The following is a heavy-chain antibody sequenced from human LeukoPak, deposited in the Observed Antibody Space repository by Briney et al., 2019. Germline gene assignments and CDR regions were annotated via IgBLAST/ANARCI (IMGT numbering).Heavy chain of an antibody. J-gene: IGHJ4*02. V-gene: IGHV3-48*02. Sequence: GGSLRLSCAASGFTFSRYSMNWVRQAPGKGLEWASYIRSSGSPIYYADSVRGRFTISRDNAKNSLYLQMNSLRDEDTAVSNCVRDPDALDFWGQGTPVTVSS. CDR2: IRSSGSPI. CDR1: GFTFSRYS. CDR3: VRDPDALDF.